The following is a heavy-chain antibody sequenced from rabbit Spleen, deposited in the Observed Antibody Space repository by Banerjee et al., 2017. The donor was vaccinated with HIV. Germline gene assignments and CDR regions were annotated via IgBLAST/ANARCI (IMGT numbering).Heavy chain of an antibody. CDR2: INAVTGKA. J-gene: IGHJ4*01. V-gene: IGHV1S45*01. Sequence: QEQLVESGGGLVKPEGSLKLSCKASGFPFSNKAVMCWVRQAPGKGLEWIACINAVTGKAVYANWAKGRFTISKTSSTTVTLQMTSLTAADTATYFCARGSAAMTMVITGYYLNLWGQGTLVTVS. CDR1: GFPFSNKAV. CDR3: ARGSAAMTMVITGYYLNL. D-gene: IGHD2-1*01.